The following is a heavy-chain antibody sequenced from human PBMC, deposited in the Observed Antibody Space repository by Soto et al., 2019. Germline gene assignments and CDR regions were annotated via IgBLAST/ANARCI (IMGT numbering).Heavy chain of an antibody. V-gene: IGHV3-15*01. CDR1: GVTFINAW. CDR3: TTVGRYFDWAFEK. D-gene: IGHD3-9*01. J-gene: IGHJ4*02. CDR2: IKTKSEGVTT. Sequence: GGLLRLASAATGVTFINAWMTGVRPAPGKGLEWLGRIKTKSEGVTTDYAAPVKGRFTISRDDSKSTLYLQMNSLKTEDTAVYYCTTVGRYFDWAFEKWGQGPLVIVSS.